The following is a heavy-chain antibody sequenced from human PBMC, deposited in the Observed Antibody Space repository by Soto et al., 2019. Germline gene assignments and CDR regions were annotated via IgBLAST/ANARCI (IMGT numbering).Heavy chain of an antibody. CDR2: ISSSSSYI. D-gene: IGHD3-3*01. Sequence: EVQLVESGGGLVKPGGSLRLSCAASGFTFSSYSMNWVRQAPGKGLEWVSSISSSSSYIYYADSVKGRFTISRDNAKNSLYLQMNSLRAEGTAVYYCARGSGGVDSDLWGQGTLVTVSS. V-gene: IGHV3-21*01. CDR3: ARGSGGVDSDL. J-gene: IGHJ4*02. CDR1: GFTFSSYS.